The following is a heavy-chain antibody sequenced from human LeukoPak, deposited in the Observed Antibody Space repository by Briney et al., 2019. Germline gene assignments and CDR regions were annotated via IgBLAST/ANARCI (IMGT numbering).Heavy chain of an antibody. V-gene: IGHV3-30*02. CDR3: AKDTDWAFEF. D-gene: IGHD3-9*01. J-gene: IGHJ4*02. Sequence: GGSLRLSCAASGFTFSSYGMHWVRQAPGKGLEWVAFIRYDGSNKYYADSVKGRFTISRDNSKNTLYLQMNSLRPEDSAVYYCAKDTDWAFEFWGQGALVTVSS. CDR1: GFTFSSYG. CDR2: IRYDGSNK.